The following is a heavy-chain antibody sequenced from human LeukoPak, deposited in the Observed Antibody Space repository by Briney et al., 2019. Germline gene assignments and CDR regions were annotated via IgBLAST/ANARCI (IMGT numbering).Heavy chain of an antibody. V-gene: IGHV3-48*03. CDR2: IIGSGSII. CDR3: AKTPEGRGFDP. CDR1: GFTFSSYE. Sequence: PGGSLRLSCAASGFTFSSYEMNWLRQAPGKGLEWVSQIIGSGSIIYYADSVKGRFTISRDNAKNSVYLQMNSLRAEDTAVYYCAKTPEGRGFDPLGQGTLVTVSS. J-gene: IGHJ5*02.